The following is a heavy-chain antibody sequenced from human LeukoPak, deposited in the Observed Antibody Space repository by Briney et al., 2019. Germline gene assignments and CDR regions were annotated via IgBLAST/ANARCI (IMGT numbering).Heavy chain of an antibody. CDR1: RFIVSTNY. Sequence: GGSLRLSCAASRFIVSTNYMTWVRQAPGKGLEWVLIIYIGGSTEYTDSVKGRFTISRDNSKNTLYLQMNSLKTEDTAVYYCTASDHRYCSSISCHFDYWGQGALVTVSS. D-gene: IGHD2-2*01. V-gene: IGHV3-66*01. J-gene: IGHJ4*02. CDR2: IYIGGST. CDR3: TASDHRYCSSISCHFDY.